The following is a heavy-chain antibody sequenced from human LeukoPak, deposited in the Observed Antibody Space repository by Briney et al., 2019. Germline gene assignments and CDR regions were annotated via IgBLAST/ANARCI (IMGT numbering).Heavy chain of an antibody. V-gene: IGHV5-10-1*01. CDR3: ARRRESAAINGEFDP. D-gene: IGHD2-2*01. Sequence: GESLKISCKGSGYSFTSYWISWVRQMPGKGLEWMGRIDPSDSYTNYSPSFQGHVTISADKSISTAYLQWSSLKASDTAMYYCARRRESAAINGEFDPWGQGTLVTVSS. J-gene: IGHJ5*02. CDR2: IDPSDSYT. CDR1: GYSFTSYW.